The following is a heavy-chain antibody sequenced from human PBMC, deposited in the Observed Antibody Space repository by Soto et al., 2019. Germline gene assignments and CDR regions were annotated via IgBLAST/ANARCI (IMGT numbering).Heavy chain of an antibody. CDR1: GFPLRNYA. V-gene: IGHV3-23*01. CDR3: ARPPEGITSRYVDR. D-gene: IGHD1-20*01. Sequence: EVQLLESGGGLVQPGGSLRLSCVASGFPLRNYAMSWVRQAPGKGLEWVSAITGRGDITFYVDSVKGRFTISRDESKNTLYLQMNYLRAEDTAVYYCARPPEGITSRYVDRWGQGTLVTVSS. CDR2: ITGRGDIT. J-gene: IGHJ5*02.